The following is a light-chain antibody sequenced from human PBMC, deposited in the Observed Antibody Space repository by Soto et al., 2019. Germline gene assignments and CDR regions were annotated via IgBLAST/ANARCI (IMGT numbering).Light chain of an antibody. Sequence: DIPMTQSPSTLSASVGDRVAITCRASQSIGKWLAWYEHKPGKVPKLLIHEASDLQKGVPSRFSGSGSGTEFILTISSLQPDDFATYYCQQYNIYPFTFGPGTIVDVK. CDR2: EAS. J-gene: IGKJ3*01. V-gene: IGKV1-5*03. CDR3: QQYNIYPFT. CDR1: QSIGKW.